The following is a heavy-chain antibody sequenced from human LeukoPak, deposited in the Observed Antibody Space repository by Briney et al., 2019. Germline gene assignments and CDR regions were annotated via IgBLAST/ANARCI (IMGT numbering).Heavy chain of an antibody. CDR2: VYYSGST. V-gene: IGHV4-39*07. J-gene: IGHJ4*02. Sequence: SETLSLTCTVSGDSISSSSYYWGWIRQPPGKGLEWIGSVYYSGSTYYNPSLKSRVTISVDTSKNQFSLKLSSVTAADTAAYYCARDVTAAFDYWGQGTLVTVSS. CDR3: ARDVTAAFDY. CDR1: GDSISSSSYY. D-gene: IGHD6-13*01.